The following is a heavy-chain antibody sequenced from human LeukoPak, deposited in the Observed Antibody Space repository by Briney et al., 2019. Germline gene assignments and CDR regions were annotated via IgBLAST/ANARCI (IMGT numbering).Heavy chain of an antibody. CDR3: ARDGLRFLDPLGPHYFDY. V-gene: IGHV1-18*01. J-gene: IGHJ4*02. CDR1: GYTFTQYG. CDR2: ISGYNGNT. Sequence: GASVKVSCKASGYTFTQYGIGWVRQAPGQGLEWVGWISGYNGNTNYAQKFQDRVTMTADTSTNTVYMELRGPRSDDTAVYYCARDGLRFLDPLGPHYFDYWGQGTLVTVSS. D-gene: IGHD3-3*01.